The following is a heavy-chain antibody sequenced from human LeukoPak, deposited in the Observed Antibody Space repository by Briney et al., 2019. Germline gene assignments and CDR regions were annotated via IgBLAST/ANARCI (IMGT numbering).Heavy chain of an antibody. CDR3: ARRRRQLRYFDWSGFDY. D-gene: IGHD3-9*01. CDR1: GGSFSGYY. J-gene: IGHJ4*02. CDR2: INHSGST. V-gene: IGHV4-34*01. Sequence: KPSETLSLTCAVYGGSFSGYYWSWIRQPPGKGLEWIGEINHSGSTNYNPSLKSRVTISVDTSKNQFSLKLSSVTAADTAVYYCARRRRQLRYFDWSGFDYWGQGTLVTVSS.